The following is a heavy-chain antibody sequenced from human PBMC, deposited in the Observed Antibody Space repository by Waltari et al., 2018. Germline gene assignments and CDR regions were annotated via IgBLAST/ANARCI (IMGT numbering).Heavy chain of an antibody. CDR3: ARRAAIAATGPTYYMDV. V-gene: IGHV4-38-2*01. D-gene: IGHD6-13*01. Sequence: QVQLQESGPGLVKPSETLSLTCAVSGYSISSGYYWGWIRQPPGKGLEWIGSIYHSGSPYYNPSLKSRVTISVDPSKNQFSLKLSSVTAADTAVYYCARRAAIAATGPTYYMDVWGKGTTVTVSS. CDR1: GYSISSGYY. J-gene: IGHJ6*03. CDR2: IYHSGSP.